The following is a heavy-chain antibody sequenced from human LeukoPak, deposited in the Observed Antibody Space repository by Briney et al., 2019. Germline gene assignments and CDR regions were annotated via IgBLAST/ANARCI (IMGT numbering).Heavy chain of an antibody. V-gene: IGHV1-24*01. CDR1: GYTLTELS. Sequence: ASVKVSCKVSGYTLTELSMHWVRQAPGEGLEWVGGFDPEDGETISAQKFQGRVIMTEDTSTDTAYMELSSLRSEDTAVYYCARAERIAARSGYNWFDPWGQGTLVTVSS. CDR3: ARAERIAARSGYNWFDP. CDR2: FDPEDGET. J-gene: IGHJ5*02. D-gene: IGHD6-6*01.